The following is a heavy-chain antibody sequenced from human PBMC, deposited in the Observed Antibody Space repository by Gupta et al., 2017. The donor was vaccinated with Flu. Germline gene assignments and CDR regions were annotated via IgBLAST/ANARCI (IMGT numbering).Heavy chain of an antibody. D-gene: IGHD3-22*01. Sequence: EVQLLESGGGLVQPGGSLRLSCAASGFTFSSYAMSWVRQAPGKGLEWVSAISGSGGSTYYADSVKGRCTISRDNSKNTLYLQMNSLRAEDTAVYYCAKAQIGNYYDSSGYGYYFDYWGQGTLVTVSS. J-gene: IGHJ4*02. CDR1: GFTFSSYA. CDR3: AKAQIGNYYDSSGYGYYFDY. V-gene: IGHV3-23*01. CDR2: ISGSGGST.